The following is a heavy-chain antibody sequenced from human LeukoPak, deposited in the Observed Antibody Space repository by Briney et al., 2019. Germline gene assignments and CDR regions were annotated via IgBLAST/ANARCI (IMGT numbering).Heavy chain of an antibody. D-gene: IGHD4-17*01. J-gene: IGHJ4*02. CDR1: GYTFTSYY. V-gene: IGHV1-46*01. CDR2: INPSGGST. Sequence: ASVKVSCKASGYTFTSYYMHWVGQAPGQGLEWMGIINPSGGSTSYAQKFQGRVTMTRDTSTSTVYMELSRLRYEDRAGYYCVRDLVSTVTTRVYWGQGTLVTVSS. CDR3: VRDLVSTVTTRVY.